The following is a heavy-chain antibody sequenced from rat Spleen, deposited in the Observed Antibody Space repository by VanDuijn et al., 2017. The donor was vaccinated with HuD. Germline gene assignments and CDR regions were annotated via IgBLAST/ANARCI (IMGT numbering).Heavy chain of an antibody. CDR2: INPDSRTR. Sequence: EVKLVESGGGLVEPGGSLKLSCAASGFNFNDYWMGWVRQAPGKGLEWLGEINPDSRTRKYTPSLKDKFTISRDNAQKTLFLQMSKLGSDDTAIYYCVREAFGVDYWGQGVMVTVSS. CDR1: GFNFNDYW. D-gene: IGHD4-3*01. J-gene: IGHJ2*01. CDR3: VREAFGVDY. V-gene: IGHV4-2*01.